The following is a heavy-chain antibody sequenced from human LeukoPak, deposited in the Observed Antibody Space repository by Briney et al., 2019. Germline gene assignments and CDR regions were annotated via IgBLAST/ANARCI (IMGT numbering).Heavy chain of an antibody. CDR2: ISYDGSNK. CDR3: ASRSGLADH. CDR1: GFTFSSYA. D-gene: IGHD6-25*01. J-gene: IGHJ4*02. V-gene: IGHV3-30-3*01. Sequence: GGSLRLSCAASGFTFSSYAMHWVRQAPGKGLEWVAVISYDGSNKYYADSVKGRFTISRDNSKNTLYLQMNSLRAEDTAVYYCASRSGLADHWGQGTLVTVSS.